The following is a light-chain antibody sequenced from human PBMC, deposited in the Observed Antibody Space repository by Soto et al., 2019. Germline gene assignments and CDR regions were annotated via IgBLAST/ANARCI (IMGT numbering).Light chain of an antibody. CDR3: HQYHSSPLT. J-gene: IGKJ4*01. CDR2: GAS. Sequence: EIVLTQSPGTLSLSPGERATLSCRASQSVSSSYLAWYQQKPGQAPRLLIYGASSRASGIPDRFSGSGSGTDFTLTLSRLEPEDFAVYYCHQYHSSPLTFGGGTKLEIK. CDR1: QSVSSSY. V-gene: IGKV3-20*01.